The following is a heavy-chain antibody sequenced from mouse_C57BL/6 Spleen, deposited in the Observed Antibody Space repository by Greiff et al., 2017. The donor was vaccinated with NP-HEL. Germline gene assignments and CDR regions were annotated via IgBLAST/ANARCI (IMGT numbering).Heavy chain of an antibody. D-gene: IGHD2-1*01. CDR2: IYPGDGDT. V-gene: IGHV1-82*01. Sequence: QVQLQQSGPELVKPGASVKISCKASGYAFSSSWMNWVKQRPGKGLEWIGRIYPGDGDTNYNGKFKGKATLTADKSSSTAYMQLSSLTSEDSAVYFCARWDLLWSGYAMDYWGQGTSVTVSS. CDR1: GYAFSSSW. J-gene: IGHJ4*01. CDR3: ARWDLLWSGYAMDY.